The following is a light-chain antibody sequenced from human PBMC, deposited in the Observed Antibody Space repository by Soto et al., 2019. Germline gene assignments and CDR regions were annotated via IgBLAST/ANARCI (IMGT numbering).Light chain of an antibody. Sequence: QAVVTQPASVSGSPGQSITISCTGTSSDVGSYNLVSWYQQHPGNAPQLMIYEVSKRRSGVSNRFSGSKSGNTAALTSSGLEAEDEAYYYCCSNAGSSPLVFGGGTKLTVL. CDR1: SSDVGSYNL. CDR2: EVS. CDR3: CSNAGSSPLV. V-gene: IGLV2-23*02. J-gene: IGLJ2*01.